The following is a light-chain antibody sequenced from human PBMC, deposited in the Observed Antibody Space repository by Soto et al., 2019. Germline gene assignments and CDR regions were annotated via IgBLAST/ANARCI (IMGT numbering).Light chain of an antibody. CDR3: QQYGSSPRT. J-gene: IGKJ1*01. V-gene: IGKV3-20*01. Sequence: KNSAVALSLSQGDRATLSCRASQSLSTRHLAWYQRKPGPAPRLLISGASSRATGIPDRFTGSGSGTDFTLTISRLEPEDFAVYYCQQYGSSPRTFGQGTKV. CDR2: GAS. CDR1: QSLSTRH.